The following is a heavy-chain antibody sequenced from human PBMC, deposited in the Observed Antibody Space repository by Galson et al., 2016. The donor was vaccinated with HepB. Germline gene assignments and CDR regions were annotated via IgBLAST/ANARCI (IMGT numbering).Heavy chain of an antibody. Sequence: ETLSLTCVVSGGSINTTTWWSWVRQPPGKGLEWIGEIFHSGSTYYSPSLKSRGSLSVDKSKNLFSLKLTSVTAADTAVYYCARRDGFNYSGFDTWGQGTLVTVSS. CDR1: GGSINTTTW. CDR2: IFHSGST. D-gene: IGHD5-24*01. J-gene: IGHJ5*02. CDR3: ARRDGFNYSGFDT. V-gene: IGHV4-4*02.